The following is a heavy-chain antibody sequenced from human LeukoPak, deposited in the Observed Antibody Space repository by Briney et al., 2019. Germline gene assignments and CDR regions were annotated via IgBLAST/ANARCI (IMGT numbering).Heavy chain of an antibody. Sequence: NPSETLSLTCTVSGGSIRSSDYYWGWIRQPPGKGLEWIGSIYYSGSTYYNPSLKSRVTISVDTSKNRFSLKLSSVTAADTAVYYCASTILGATTWDFDYWGQGTLVTVSS. CDR3: ASTILGATTWDFDY. V-gene: IGHV4-39*01. CDR2: IYYSGST. CDR1: GGSIRSSDYY. J-gene: IGHJ4*02. D-gene: IGHD1-26*01.